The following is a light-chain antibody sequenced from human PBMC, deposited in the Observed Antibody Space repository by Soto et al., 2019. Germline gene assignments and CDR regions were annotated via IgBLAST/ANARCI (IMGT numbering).Light chain of an antibody. J-gene: IGKJ1*01. CDR1: QDSHNY. Sequence: VLLTQSPSSFYASTGDRATITCRVSQDSHNYLAWYQQVPGKAPKLLLYAASILQTGVPSRFSGSGSGTDFSLTIDGLQSEDFATYVCQHYYNYPWTFGQGTTVE. V-gene: IGKV1-8*01. CDR2: AAS. CDR3: QHYYNYPWT.